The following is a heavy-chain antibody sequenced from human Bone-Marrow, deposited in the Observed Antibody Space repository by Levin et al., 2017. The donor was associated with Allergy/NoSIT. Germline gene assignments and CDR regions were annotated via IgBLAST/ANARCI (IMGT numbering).Heavy chain of an antibody. Sequence: SCAASGFTFSSYSMNWVRQAPGKGLEWVSYISSSSSTIYYADSVKGRFTISRDNAKNSLYLQMNSLRDEDTAVYYCAGSPRRYYYYMDVWGKGTTVTVSS. CDR3: AGSPRRYYYYMDV. V-gene: IGHV3-48*02. D-gene: IGHD6-25*01. CDR2: ISSSSSTI. J-gene: IGHJ6*03. CDR1: GFTFSSYS.